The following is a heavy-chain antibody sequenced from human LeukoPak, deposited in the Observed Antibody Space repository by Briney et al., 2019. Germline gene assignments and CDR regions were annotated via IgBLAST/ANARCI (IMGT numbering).Heavy chain of an antibody. V-gene: IGHV3-23*01. CDR1: GFIFSTYA. Sequence: GGSPRLSCAASGFIFSTYAMSWVRQAPGKGLEWVSYGGSGGSTYYADSVKGRFTVSIDNSKSTLYLQMNSLTAEDTAVYYCAKMRGQYYHSYSMDAWGKGTTVTVSS. CDR3: AKMRGQYYHSYSMDA. CDR2: GGSGGST. J-gene: IGHJ6*03.